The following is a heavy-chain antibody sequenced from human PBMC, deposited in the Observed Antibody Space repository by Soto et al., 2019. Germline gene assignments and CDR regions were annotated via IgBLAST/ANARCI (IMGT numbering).Heavy chain of an antibody. CDR2: INSSSSYT. J-gene: IGHJ2*01. D-gene: IGHD6-13*01. Sequence: QVQLVESGGGLVKPGGSLRLSCAASGFTFSDYYMSWIRQAPGKGLEWVSYINSSSSYTNYADSVKGRFTISRDNAKNSLYLQMHSLRAEDTAVYYCARIIAAAGGRRYLDLWGRGTLFTVSS. V-gene: IGHV3-11*05. CDR1: GFTFSDYY. CDR3: ARIIAAAGGRRYLDL.